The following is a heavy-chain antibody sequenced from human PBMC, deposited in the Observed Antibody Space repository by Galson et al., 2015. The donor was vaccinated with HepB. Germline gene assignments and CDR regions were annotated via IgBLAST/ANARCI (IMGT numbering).Heavy chain of an antibody. Sequence: QSGAEVKKPGESLKISCKGSGYSFTSYWIGWVRQMPGKGLEWMGIIYPGDSDTRYSPSFQGQVTISDDKSISTAYLQWSSLKASDTAMYYCARSSREGVGVRGNTDYWGQGTLVTVSS. CDR1: GYSFTSYW. J-gene: IGHJ4*02. D-gene: IGHD1-26*01. CDR2: IYPGDSDT. V-gene: IGHV5-51*03. CDR3: ARSSREGVGVRGNTDY.